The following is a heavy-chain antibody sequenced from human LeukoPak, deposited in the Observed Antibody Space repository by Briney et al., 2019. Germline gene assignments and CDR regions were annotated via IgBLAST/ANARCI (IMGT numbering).Heavy chain of an antibody. Sequence: GGSLRLSCAASGNYWMHWVRQAPGKGLVWVSHINGDGSWTTYADSVKGRFTISKDNAKDTVYLQMNNLRAEDTAVYYCVSFYETYWGRGTLVTVSS. CDR1: GNYW. D-gene: IGHD2-2*01. J-gene: IGHJ4*02. CDR3: VSFYETY. CDR2: INGDGSWT. V-gene: IGHV3-74*01.